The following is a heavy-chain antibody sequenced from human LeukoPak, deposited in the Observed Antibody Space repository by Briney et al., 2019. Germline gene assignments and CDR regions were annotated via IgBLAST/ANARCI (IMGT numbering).Heavy chain of an antibody. CDR2: IYHSWGI. Sequence: PSETLPLTCAVSGSSITSDYFWGWIRQPPGKGLEWIATIYHSWGIYFNPSLKSRVSISLDASKNQFSLKLTSLTAADTAIYYCARNVTAGFFDYWGQGILVTVSS. CDR1: GSSITSDYF. D-gene: IGHD1-1*01. J-gene: IGHJ4*02. V-gene: IGHV4-38-2*01. CDR3: ARNVTAGFFDY.